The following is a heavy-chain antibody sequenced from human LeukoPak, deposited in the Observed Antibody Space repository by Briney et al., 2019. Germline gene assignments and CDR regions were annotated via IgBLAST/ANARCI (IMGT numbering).Heavy chain of an antibody. V-gene: IGHV3-30*04. J-gene: IGHJ4*02. CDR1: GFTFSSYA. CDR2: ISYDGSNK. Sequence: GGSLRLSCAASGFTFSSYAMHWVRQAPGKGLEWVAVISYDGSNKYYADSVKGRFTISRDNSKNTLYLQMNSLRAEDTAVYYCARAITMVLDGVDYWGQGTLVTVPS. CDR3: ARAITMVLDGVDY. D-gene: IGHD3-10*01.